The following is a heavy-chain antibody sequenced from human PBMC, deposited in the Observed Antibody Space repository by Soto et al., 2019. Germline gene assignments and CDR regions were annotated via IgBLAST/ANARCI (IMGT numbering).Heavy chain of an antibody. D-gene: IGHD2-8*01. J-gene: IGHJ4*02. V-gene: IGHV3-15*01. CDR2: IKSKTDGGTT. CDR3: TTQAHCTNGVCYWKWDY. Sequence: GGSLRLSCAASGFTFSNAWMSWVRQAPGKGLEWVGRIKSKTDGGTTDYAAPVKGRFTTSRDDSKNTLYLQMNSLKTEDTAVYYCTTQAHCTNGVCYWKWDYWGQGTLVTVSS. CDR1: GFTFSNAW.